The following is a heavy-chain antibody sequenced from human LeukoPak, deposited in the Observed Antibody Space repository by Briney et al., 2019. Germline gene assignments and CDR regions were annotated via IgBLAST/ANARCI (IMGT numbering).Heavy chain of an antibody. V-gene: IGHV3-53*01. CDR3: ARGRGYSYGLDY. Sequence: GGSLRLSCAASGFTVSSNYMSWVRQAPGKGLEWFSVIYSGGGTYYADSVKGRFTISRGNSKNTLYLQMNSLRAEDTAVYYCARGRGYSYGLDYWGQGTLVTVSS. CDR2: IYSGGGT. CDR1: GFTVSSNY. D-gene: IGHD5-18*01. J-gene: IGHJ4*02.